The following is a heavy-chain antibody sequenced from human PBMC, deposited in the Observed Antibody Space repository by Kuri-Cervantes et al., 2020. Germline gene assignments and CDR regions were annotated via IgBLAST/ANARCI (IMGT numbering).Heavy chain of an antibody. Sequence: ASVKVSCKASGYTFTSYYMHWVRQAPGQGLEWMGIINPSGGSTSYAQKFQGRVTMTRDTSKNQFSLKLSSVTAADAAVYYCARVPDSSSWYVGGADYYYYGMDVWGQGTTVTVSS. CDR2: INPSGGST. J-gene: IGHJ6*02. CDR3: ARVPDSSSWYVGGADYYYYGMDV. CDR1: GYTFTSYY. D-gene: IGHD6-13*01. V-gene: IGHV1-46*01.